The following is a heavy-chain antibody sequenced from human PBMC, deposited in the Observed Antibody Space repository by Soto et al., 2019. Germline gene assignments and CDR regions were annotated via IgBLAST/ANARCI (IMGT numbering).Heavy chain of an antibody. CDR2: ISYDTSYK. V-gene: IGHV3-30*18. Sequence: QVQLVESGGGVVQPGGSLRFSCAVSGFTFSTYDMHWVRQAPGKGLEWVAVISYDTSYKKQVDSVNVRFTISRDNSKKNLYMQMTSLRAEDTAVYYCEKVSLAKSSAVTFDSWGQGTLVTVSS. CDR3: EKVSLAKSSAVTFDS. D-gene: IGHD2-15*01. CDR1: GFTFSTYD. J-gene: IGHJ4*02.